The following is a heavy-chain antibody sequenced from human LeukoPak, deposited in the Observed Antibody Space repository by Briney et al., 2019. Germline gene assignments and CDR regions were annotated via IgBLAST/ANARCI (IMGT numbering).Heavy chain of an antibody. Sequence: PGRSLRLSCTTSGFTFSDYAVSWVRQAPGKGLEWIGFIRNKANGGTTEYAASVKGRFTISRDDSKTIAHLQMSRLKTEDTAVYYCSRFYSSGWASGAFDIWGQGTMVTVSS. V-gene: IGHV3-49*04. CDR2: IRNKANGGTT. D-gene: IGHD3-22*01. J-gene: IGHJ3*02. CDR3: SRFYSSGWASGAFDI. CDR1: GFTFSDYA.